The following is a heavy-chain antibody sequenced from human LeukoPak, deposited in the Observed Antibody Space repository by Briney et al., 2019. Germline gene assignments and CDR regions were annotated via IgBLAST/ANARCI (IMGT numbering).Heavy chain of an antibody. CDR3: ARTPASAGIQLWDGGVHFVI. J-gene: IGHJ3*02. V-gene: IGHV3-48*01. CDR2: ISSLSSTI. Sequence: PRGSLSRSCAASGFTFSRYSMNWVRQAPGKGLEWVSYISSLSSTIYYADSVKGRFSMSRHNAKNSLYLQMNSLRAEDTAVYYCARTPASAGIQLWDGGVHFVIWGQGTRHTLSS. D-gene: IGHD5-18*01. CDR1: GFTFSRYS.